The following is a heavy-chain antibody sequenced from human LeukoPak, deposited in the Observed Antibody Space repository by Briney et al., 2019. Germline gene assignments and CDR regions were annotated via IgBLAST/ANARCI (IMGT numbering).Heavy chain of an antibody. V-gene: IGHV7-4-1*02. Sequence: ASVKVSCTASGYTFTSYAMNWVRQAPGQGLGWMGWINTNTGNPTYAQGFTGRFVFCLDTSVSTAYLQISSLKAEDTAVYYCARAGVYDSSGYSIWGLDYWGQGTLVTVSS. J-gene: IGHJ4*02. CDR3: ARAGVYDSSGYSIWGLDY. CDR2: INTNTGNP. CDR1: GYTFTSYA. D-gene: IGHD3-22*01.